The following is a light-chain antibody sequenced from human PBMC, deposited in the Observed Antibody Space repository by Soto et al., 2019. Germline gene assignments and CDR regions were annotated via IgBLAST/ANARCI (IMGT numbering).Light chain of an antibody. CDR3: CSYAGIYTLL. V-gene: IGLV2-11*01. Sequence: QSALTQPRSVSGSPGQSVTISCTGTSSDVGGYNYVSWYQQHPGKAPKLMIYDVSKRPSGVPDRFSGSKSGNTASLTISGLQAEDEADYYCCSYAGIYTLLFGGGTQLTVL. CDR2: DVS. J-gene: IGLJ7*01. CDR1: SSDVGGYNY.